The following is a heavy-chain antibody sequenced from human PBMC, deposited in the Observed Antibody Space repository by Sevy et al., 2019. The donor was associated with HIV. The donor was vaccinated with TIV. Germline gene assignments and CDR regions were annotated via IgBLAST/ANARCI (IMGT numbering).Heavy chain of an antibody. CDR2: ISPGGGST. V-gene: IGHV3-23*01. CDR1: GFTFISYA. D-gene: IGHD5-12*01. CDR3: AKEQISGYD. J-gene: IGHJ4*02. Sequence: GGSLRLSCAASGFTFISYAMSWVRQAPGKGLEWVSTISPGGGSTYYADSVKGRFSISRDNSRNTVDLQINSLRADDTAVYYCAKEQISGYDWGQRTLVTVSS.